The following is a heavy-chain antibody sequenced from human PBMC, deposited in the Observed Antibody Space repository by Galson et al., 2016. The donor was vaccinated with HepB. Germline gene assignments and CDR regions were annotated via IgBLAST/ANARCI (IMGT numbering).Heavy chain of an antibody. D-gene: IGHD3-16*01. CDR3: AREGNGGFDI. CDR2: IKQDGSEK. J-gene: IGHJ3*02. V-gene: IGHV3-7*01. Sequence: SLRLSCAASGFTFNSYWMSWVRQAPGKGLEWVANIKQDGSEKYYVDSVKGRFTISRGNAKNSLYLQMNSLRAEDTAVYYCAREGNGGFDIWGQGTMVTVSS. CDR1: GFTFNSYW.